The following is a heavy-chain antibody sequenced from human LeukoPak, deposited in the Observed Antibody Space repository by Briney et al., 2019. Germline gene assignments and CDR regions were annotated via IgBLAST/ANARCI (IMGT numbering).Heavy chain of an antibody. CDR3: ARITMIVVVTHLTYDAFDI. V-gene: IGHV3-23*03. D-gene: IGHD3-22*01. CDR1: GFTFSSYA. CDR2: IEGDGSGT. Sequence: GGSLRLSCAASGFTFSSYAMSWVRQAPGKGLEWVSSIEGDGSGTYYADSVKGRFTISRENSKNTLYLKMNSLRAEDTAVYYCARITMIVVVTHLTYDAFDIWGQGTMVTVSS. J-gene: IGHJ3*02.